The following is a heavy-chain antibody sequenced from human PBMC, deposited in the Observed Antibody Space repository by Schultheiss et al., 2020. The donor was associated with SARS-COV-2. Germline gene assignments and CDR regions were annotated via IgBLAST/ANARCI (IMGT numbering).Heavy chain of an antibody. V-gene: IGHV3-72*01. CDR3: TTVGWELPGCDY. J-gene: IGHJ4*02. Sequence: GGSLRLSCAASGFTFSSYGMHWVRQAPGKGLEWVGRTRNKANSYTTEYAASVKGRFTISRDDSKNTLHLQMNSLKTEDTAVYYCTTVGWELPGCDYWGQGTLVTVSS. D-gene: IGHD1-26*01. CDR1: GFTFSSYG. CDR2: TRNKANSYTT.